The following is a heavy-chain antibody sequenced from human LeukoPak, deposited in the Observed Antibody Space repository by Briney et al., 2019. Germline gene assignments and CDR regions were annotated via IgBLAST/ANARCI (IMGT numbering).Heavy chain of an antibody. CDR1: GYTFTGYY. V-gene: IGHV1-18*04. Sequence: GASVKVSCKASGYTFTGYYMHWVRQAPGQGLEWMGWISAYNGNTNYAQKLQGRVTMTTDTSTSTAYMELRSLRSDDSAVYYCARDPLYSGSYEHWGQGTLVTVSS. D-gene: IGHD1-26*01. J-gene: IGHJ4*02. CDR2: ISAYNGNT. CDR3: ARDPLYSGSYEH.